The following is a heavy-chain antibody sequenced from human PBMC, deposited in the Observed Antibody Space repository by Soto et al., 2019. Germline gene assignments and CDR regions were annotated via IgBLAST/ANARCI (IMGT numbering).Heavy chain of an antibody. CDR1: GLPVSSKY. CDR3: ARSSGDYIESREFDY. V-gene: IGHV3-66*01. J-gene: IGHJ4*02. Sequence: GGSLRLSCAASGLPVSSKYMNWVRQAPGKGLEWVSLINTAGDTHYADSVKGRFTISRDNSRNTLYLQMNSLRADDTAVYYCARSSGDYIESREFDYWGQGTLVTVSS. D-gene: IGHD6-6*01. CDR2: INTAGDT.